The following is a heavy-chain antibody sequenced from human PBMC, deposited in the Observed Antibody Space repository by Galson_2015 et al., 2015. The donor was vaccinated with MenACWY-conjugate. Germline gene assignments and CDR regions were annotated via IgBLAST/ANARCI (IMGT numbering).Heavy chain of an antibody. CDR1: GFTFGNYW. Sequence: SLRLSCAASGFTFGNYWMTWVRQAPGKGLEWVANIKGDGSEIWYVDSVKGRFTISRDNARHSLYLQMNALRAEDTAVYYCARENTHNYAYAIDYWGQGILVSVSS. CDR3: ARENTHNYAYAIDY. CDR2: IKGDGSEI. D-gene: IGHD3-16*01. J-gene: IGHJ4*02. V-gene: IGHV3-7*03.